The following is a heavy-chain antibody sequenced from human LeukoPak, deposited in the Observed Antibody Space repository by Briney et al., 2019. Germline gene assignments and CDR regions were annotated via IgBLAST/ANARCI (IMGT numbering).Heavy chain of an antibody. Sequence: ASVKVSCKASGYTFSNYGISWVRQAPGQGLEWMGWIIPIFGTANYAQKFQGRVTITTDESTSTAYMELSSLRSEDTAVYYCARGGYGLELDSYYFDYWGQGTLVTVSS. D-gene: IGHD1-7*01. J-gene: IGHJ4*02. CDR2: IIPIFGTA. CDR3: ARGGYGLELDSYYFDY. V-gene: IGHV1-69*05. CDR1: GYTFSNYG.